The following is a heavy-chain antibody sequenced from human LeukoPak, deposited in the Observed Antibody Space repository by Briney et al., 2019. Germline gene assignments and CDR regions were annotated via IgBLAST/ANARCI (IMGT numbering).Heavy chain of an antibody. CDR1: GASISSQY. Sequence: SETLSLTCTVSGASISSQYWSWIRKTPGKGLEWIAYIHHTETSKYNPSLKSRVTISIDTSMNQFSLKVTSVTAADTAVYYCARDLGMAGIAPVDYWGQGTLVTVSS. CDR3: ARDLGMAGIAPVDY. D-gene: IGHD6-19*01. J-gene: IGHJ4*02. CDR2: IHHTETS. V-gene: IGHV4-59*11.